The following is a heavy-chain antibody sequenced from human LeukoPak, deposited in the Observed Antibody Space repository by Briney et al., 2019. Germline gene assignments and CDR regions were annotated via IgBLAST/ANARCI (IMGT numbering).Heavy chain of an antibody. CDR3: ARVYIAVAGTRAFDI. V-gene: IGHV4-59*01. Sequence: SETLSLTCTVSGGSISSYYWSWIRQPPGKGLEWIRYIYYSGSTNYNPSLKSRVTISRDTSKNQFSLKLSSVTAADTAVYYCARVYIAVAGTRAFDIWGQGTVVIVSS. J-gene: IGHJ3*02. D-gene: IGHD6-19*01. CDR2: IYYSGST. CDR1: GGSISSYY.